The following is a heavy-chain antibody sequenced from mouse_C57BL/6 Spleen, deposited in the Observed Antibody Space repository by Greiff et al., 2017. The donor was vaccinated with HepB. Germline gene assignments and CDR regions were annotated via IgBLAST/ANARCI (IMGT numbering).Heavy chain of an antibody. CDR2: INPSSGYT. CDR3: ARIPITTVVATDFDY. CDR1: GYTFTSYW. J-gene: IGHJ2*01. Sequence: QVHVKQSGAELAKPGASVKLSCKASGYTFTSYWMHWVKQRPGQGLEWIGYINPSSGYTKYNQKFKDKATLTADKSSSTAYMQLSSLTYEDSAVYYCARIPITTVVATDFDYWGQGTTLTVSS. V-gene: IGHV1-7*01. D-gene: IGHD1-1*01.